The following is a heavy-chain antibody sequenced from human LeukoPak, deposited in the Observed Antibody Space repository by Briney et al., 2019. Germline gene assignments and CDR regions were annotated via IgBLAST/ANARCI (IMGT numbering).Heavy chain of an antibody. Sequence: PGRSLRLSCAASGFTFSSYGMHWVRQAPGKGLEWVSVIYSDGSTYYTDSVKGRFTISRDNSKNTLYLQMNSLRPEDTAVYYCARDQRSESYYPWGWFDPWGQGTLVTVSS. CDR1: GFTFSSYG. D-gene: IGHD1-26*01. CDR2: IYSDGST. CDR3: ARDQRSESYYPWGWFDP. J-gene: IGHJ5*02. V-gene: IGHV3-NL1*01.